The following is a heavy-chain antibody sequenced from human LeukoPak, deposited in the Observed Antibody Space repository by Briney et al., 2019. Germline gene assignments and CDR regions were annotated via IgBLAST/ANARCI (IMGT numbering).Heavy chain of an antibody. Sequence: SETLSLTCTVSGGSISSYYWSWIRQPPGKGLEWIGYIYYSGSTNYNPSLKSRVTISVDTSKNQFSLKLSSVTAADTAVYYCARDPADCSSTSCHAGFDPWGQGTLVTVSS. CDR2: IYYSGST. J-gene: IGHJ5*02. D-gene: IGHD2-2*01. CDR1: GGSISSYY. V-gene: IGHV4-59*01. CDR3: ARDPADCSSTSCHAGFDP.